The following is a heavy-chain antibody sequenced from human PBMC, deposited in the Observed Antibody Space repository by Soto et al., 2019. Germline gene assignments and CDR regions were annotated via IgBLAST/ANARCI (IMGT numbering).Heavy chain of an antibody. CDR3: ARGGVALAWNYYEYCMDA. J-gene: IGHJ6*02. CDR2: ITPIGDT. Sequence: SETLSLTCGVSGVSLSGHYWSWIRQPPGKGLEWIGEITPIGDTTHNPSLKSRLSISLDTSKSQFSLNLTSVTAADTAVYYCARGGVALAWNYYEYCMDAWGQGATVTVSS. D-gene: IGHD1-1*01. CDR1: GVSLSGHY. V-gene: IGHV4-34*01.